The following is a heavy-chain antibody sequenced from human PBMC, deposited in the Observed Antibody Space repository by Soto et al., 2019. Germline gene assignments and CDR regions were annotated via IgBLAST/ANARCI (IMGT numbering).Heavy chain of an antibody. Sequence: VQLVQSGAEVKKPGSSVKVSCKASGGTFSSYTISWVRQAPGQGLEWMGRIIPTLGIAKYAQKFQGRVTITADKSTSTAYMELSSLRSEDTAVYDCARGGSGTYYYYYGMDVWGQGTTVTVSS. CDR3: ARGGSGTYYYYYGMDV. J-gene: IGHJ6*02. CDR1: GGTFSSYT. D-gene: IGHD3-10*01. V-gene: IGHV1-69*02. CDR2: IIPTLGIA.